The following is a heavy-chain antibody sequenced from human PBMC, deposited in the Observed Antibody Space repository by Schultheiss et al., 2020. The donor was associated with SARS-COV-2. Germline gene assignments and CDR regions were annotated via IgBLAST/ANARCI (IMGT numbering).Heavy chain of an antibody. D-gene: IGHD6-19*01. J-gene: IGHJ4*02. CDR3: ARDRDSSAWYWSGLDV. CDR1: GGSVSSGVYY. V-gene: IGHV4-61*08. CDR2: INHSGST. Sequence: SQTLSLTCTVSGGSVSSGVYYWSWIRQPPGKGLEWIGEINHSGSTNYNPSLKSRVTISVDTSKNQFSLKLSSVTAADTAVYYCARDRDSSAWYWSGLDVWGQGTLVTVSS.